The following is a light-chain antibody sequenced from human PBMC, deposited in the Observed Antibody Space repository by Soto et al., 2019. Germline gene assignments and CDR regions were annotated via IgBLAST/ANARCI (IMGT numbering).Light chain of an antibody. V-gene: IGLV2-8*01. CDR2: EVS. J-gene: IGLJ2*01. CDR3: SSYAGSNNLV. Sequence: QSVLTQPPSASGSPGQSVTISCTGTSSDVGGYNYVSWYQHHPGKAPKLMIYEVSKRPSGVPDRFSGSKSGNTASLTVSGIQAEDEADYYCSSYAGSNNLVFGGGTKMTVL. CDR1: SSDVGGYNY.